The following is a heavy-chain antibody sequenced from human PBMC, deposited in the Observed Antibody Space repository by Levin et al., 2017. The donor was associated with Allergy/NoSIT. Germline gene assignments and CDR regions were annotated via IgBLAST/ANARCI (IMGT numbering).Heavy chain of an antibody. CDR3: ARSHDGTGYFN. V-gene: IGHV4-61*01. J-gene: IGHJ4*02. Sequence: SPTLSLPCTVSRGSVRSGSYYWSWIRQSPGKGLEWIGYISYSGTTNFNPSLKSRVTISVDTSKNQFSLQLSSVTAADTAVYYCARSHDGTGYFNWGQGTLVTVSS. D-gene: IGHD3-22*01. CDR2: ISYSGTT. CDR1: RGSVRSGSYY.